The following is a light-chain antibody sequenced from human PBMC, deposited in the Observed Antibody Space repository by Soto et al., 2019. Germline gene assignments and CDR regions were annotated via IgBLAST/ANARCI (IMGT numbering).Light chain of an antibody. CDR3: FHSRA. V-gene: IGKV3-15*01. Sequence: VSPEQKATRSCRASQSVSSNLAWYQQKPGQAPRLLIYGASTRATGIPASFRGSGSETEYVCGLGSLPAPLFAVHPSFHSRAFGQGTKVDIK. CDR1: QSVSSN. CDR2: GAS. J-gene: IGKJ1*01.